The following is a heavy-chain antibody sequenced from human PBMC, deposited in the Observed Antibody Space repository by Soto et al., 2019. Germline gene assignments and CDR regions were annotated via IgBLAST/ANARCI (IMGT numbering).Heavy chain of an antibody. J-gene: IGHJ4*02. V-gene: IGHV3-23*01. CDR1: GFTFSSYA. D-gene: IGHD6-13*01. CDR3: AKNGYSSNWPLDY. CDR2: ISGNGGST. Sequence: EVQLLESGGGLVQPGGSLRLSCAASGFTFSSYAMSWVRQAPGKGLEWVSAISGNGGSTYYADSVKGRFTISRDNSKNTLSLQMNSLRAEDTAVYYCAKNGYSSNWPLDYWGQGTLVIVSS.